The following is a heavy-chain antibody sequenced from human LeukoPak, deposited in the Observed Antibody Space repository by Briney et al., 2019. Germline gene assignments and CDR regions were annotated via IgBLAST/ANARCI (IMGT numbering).Heavy chain of an antibody. Sequence: PGETLRLSCTASGFTFTNYWMHWVRQAPGKGLVWVHRINSDGRSTSCAVSVKGRFTISRDKDKKTLYLQMNSLRAEDTAVYFCARDPYLTQYFDSWGQGTLVTVSS. V-gene: IGHV3-74*01. CDR3: ARDPYLTQYFDS. CDR1: GFTFTNYW. CDR2: INSDGRST. J-gene: IGHJ4*02.